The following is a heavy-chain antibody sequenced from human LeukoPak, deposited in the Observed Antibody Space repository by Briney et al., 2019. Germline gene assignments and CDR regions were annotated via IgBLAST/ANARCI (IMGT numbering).Heavy chain of an antibody. CDR2: IIPILGIA. D-gene: IGHD6-19*01. V-gene: IGHV1-69*10. CDR3: ARVASYSSGWYRLGVVPN. J-gene: IGHJ4*02. Sequence: SVKVSCKASGGTFSSYAISWVRQAPGQGLEWMGRIIPILGIANYAQKFQGRVTITADKSTSTAYMELSSLRSEDTAVYYCARVASYSSGWYRLGVVPNWGQGTLVTVSS. CDR1: GGTFSSYA.